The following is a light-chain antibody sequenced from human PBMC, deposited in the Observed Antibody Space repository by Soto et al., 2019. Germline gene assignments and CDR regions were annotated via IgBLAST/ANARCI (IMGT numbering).Light chain of an antibody. CDR2: EDS. J-gene: IGLJ7*01. V-gene: IGLV2-23*01. Sequence: QSALTQPASVSGSPGQSITISCTGTSNDVGNYNLVSWYQQLPGKAPTLVIYEDSERPSGVSSRFSGSKSGNTASLTISGLQAEDEADYYCSSYAGSSIYVFGTGTQLTVL. CDR1: SNDVGNYNL. CDR3: SSYAGSSIYV.